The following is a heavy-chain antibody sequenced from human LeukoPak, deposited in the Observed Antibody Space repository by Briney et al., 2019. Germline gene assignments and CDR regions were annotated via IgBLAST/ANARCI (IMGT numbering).Heavy chain of an antibody. CDR2: IKQDGSQM. J-gene: IGHJ4*02. CDR1: GFTFSNYW. CDR3: AKLIPYYYDSSGYKTMRDNY. Sequence: GGSLRLSCAASGFTFSNYWMTWVRQAPGKGLEWVANIKQDGSQMYYVDSVKGRFTISRDNSKNTLYLQMNSLRAEDTAVYYCAKLIPYYYDSSGYKTMRDNYWGQGTLVTVSS. D-gene: IGHD3-22*01. V-gene: IGHV3-7*02.